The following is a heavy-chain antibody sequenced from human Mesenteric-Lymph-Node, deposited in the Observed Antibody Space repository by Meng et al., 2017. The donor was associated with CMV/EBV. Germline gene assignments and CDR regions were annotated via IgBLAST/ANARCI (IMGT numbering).Heavy chain of an antibody. CDR3: ATFF. CDR1: GFTFSSYA. V-gene: IGHV3-30*04. CDR2: ISYDGSNK. Sequence: PGRSLRLSCEVLGFTFSSYAMHWVRQAPGKGLEWVAVISYDGSNKYYADSVKGRFTISRDNLKKSLYLHMDSLRVEDTAVYCCATFFWGRGTLVTVSS. D-gene: IGHD3-3*01. J-gene: IGHJ4*02.